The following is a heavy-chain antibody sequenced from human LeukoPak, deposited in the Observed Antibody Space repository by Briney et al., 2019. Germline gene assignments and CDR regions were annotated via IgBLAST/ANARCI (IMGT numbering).Heavy chain of an antibody. CDR2: ISYDGSNK. D-gene: IGHD6-19*01. V-gene: IGHV3-30*03. CDR1: GFTFSSYG. J-gene: IGHJ4*02. Sequence: GGSLRLSCAASGFTFSSYGMHWVRQAPGKGLEWVAVISYDGSNKYYADSVKGRFTISRDNSKNTLYLQMNSLRAEDTAVYYCARVSVEASIAVAGSFDYWGQGTLVTVSS. CDR3: ARVSVEASIAVAGSFDY.